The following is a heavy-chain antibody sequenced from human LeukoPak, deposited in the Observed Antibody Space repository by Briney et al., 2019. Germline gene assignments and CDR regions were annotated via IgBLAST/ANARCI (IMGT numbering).Heavy chain of an antibody. CDR1: GFTFSDYY. D-gene: IGHD3-3*01. V-gene: IGHV3-23*01. CDR3: AKIGRSYDFWTGYYEEEVDYMDV. J-gene: IGHJ6*03. CDR2: ISDSGVGT. Sequence: GGSLRLSCAASGFTFSDYYMSWIRQAPGKGLEWVSGISDSGVGTKHADSVKGRLTISRDNSKNTLYLQMNSLRAEDTAVYYCAKIGRSYDFWTGYYEEEVDYMDVWGKGTTVTVSS.